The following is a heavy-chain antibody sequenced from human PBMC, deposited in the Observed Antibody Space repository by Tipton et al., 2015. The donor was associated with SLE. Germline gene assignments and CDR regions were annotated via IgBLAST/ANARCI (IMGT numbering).Heavy chain of an antibody. D-gene: IGHD2-2*01. V-gene: IGHV4-34*01. J-gene: IGHJ6*03. CDR3: AGIEHCRSSTCWDFYHYYMDV. CDR1: GGSFSDYY. CDR2: INHSGST. Sequence: AGLVKPSETLSLTCAVYGGSFSDYYWSWIRQSPGKGLEWIGEINHSGSTNYNPSLKSRVTISLDTSKNQFSLRLSSVTAADTAVYYCAGIEHCRSSTCWDFYHYYMDVWGKGTTVTVSS.